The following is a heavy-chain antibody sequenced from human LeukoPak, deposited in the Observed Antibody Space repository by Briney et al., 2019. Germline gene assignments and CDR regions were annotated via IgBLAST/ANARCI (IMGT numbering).Heavy chain of an antibody. CDR1: GGSISSYY. J-gene: IGHJ4*02. CDR3: ARIEYSSSCDF. V-gene: IGHV4-59*12. Sequence: ASETLSLTCTVSGGSISSYYWSWIRQPPGKGLEWIGYIYYSGSTNYNPSPKSRVTISVDTSKNHFSLNLSSVTAADTAVYFCARIEYSSSCDFWGQGTLVTVSS. D-gene: IGHD6-6*01. CDR2: IYYSGST.